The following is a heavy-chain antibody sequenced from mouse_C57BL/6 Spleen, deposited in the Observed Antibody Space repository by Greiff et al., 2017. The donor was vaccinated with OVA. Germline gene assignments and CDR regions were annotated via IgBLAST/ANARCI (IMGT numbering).Heavy chain of an antibody. J-gene: IGHJ2*01. V-gene: IGHV1-52*01. CDR1: GYTFTSYW. Sequence: VKLQQPGAELVRPGSSVKLSCKASGYTFTSYWMHWVKQRPIQGLEWIGNIDPSDSETHYNQKFKDKATLTVDKSSSTAYMQLSSLTSEDSAVYYCAREGRRRDFDYWGQGTTLTVSS. CDR3: AREGRRRDFDY. CDR2: IDPSDSET.